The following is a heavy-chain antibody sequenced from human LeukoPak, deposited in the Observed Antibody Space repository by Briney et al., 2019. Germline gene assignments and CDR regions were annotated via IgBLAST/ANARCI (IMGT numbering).Heavy chain of an antibody. D-gene: IGHD2-15*01. CDR2: IKGDGSET. J-gene: IGHJ5*02. Sequence: PGGPLRLSCAASGFTFSSYWMIWVRQAPGKGLEWVANIKGDGSETHYVDSVNGRFTISRDNAKNSLYLQMNSLRAEDTAIYYCARDNSGPDPEHWAAWGQGTLVTVSS. CDR1: GFTFSSYW. V-gene: IGHV3-7*05. CDR3: ARDNSGPDPEHWAA.